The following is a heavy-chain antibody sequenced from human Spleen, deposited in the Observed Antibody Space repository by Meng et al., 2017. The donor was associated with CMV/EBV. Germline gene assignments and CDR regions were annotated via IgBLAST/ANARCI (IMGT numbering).Heavy chain of an antibody. J-gene: IGHJ6*02. V-gene: IGHV3-11*01. CDR1: GFTLSDHY. D-gene: IGHD3-3*01. CDR3: ARSNYYYDFWSGYSYYYGMDV. CDR2: ISNSGNII. Sequence: GESLKISCVASGFTLSDHYMSWIRQAPGKGLEWVAYISNSGNIIYYGDSVKGRFTISRDNAKNSLYLQMNSLRAEDTAVYYCARSNYYYDFWSGYSYYYGMDVWGQGTTVTVSS.